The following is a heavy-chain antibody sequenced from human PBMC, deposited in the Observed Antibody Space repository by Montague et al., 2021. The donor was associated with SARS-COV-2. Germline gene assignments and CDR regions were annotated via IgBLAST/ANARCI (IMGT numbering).Heavy chain of an antibody. CDR2: IYYSGST. J-gene: IGHJ4*02. D-gene: IGHD5-24*01. Sequence: TLSLTCTVSGGSISNGGYYWSWIRQHPGKGLEWIGYIYYSGSTYYNPSLKSRVTISVDTSKNQFSLKLSSVTAADTAVYYCARDQGRWLQPGVYFDYWGQGTLVTVSS. V-gene: IGHV4-31*03. CDR3: ARDQGRWLQPGVYFDY. CDR1: GGSISNGGYY.